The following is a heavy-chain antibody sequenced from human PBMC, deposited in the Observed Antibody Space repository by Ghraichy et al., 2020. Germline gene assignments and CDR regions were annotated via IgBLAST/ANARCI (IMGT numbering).Heavy chain of an antibody. CDR2: ISGSGGST. CDR1: GFTFSSYA. CDR3: AKEVFPSWFGETPPAFDI. D-gene: IGHD3-10*01. Sequence: GGSLRLSCAASGFTFSSYAMSWVRQAPGKGLEWVSAISGSGGSTYYADSVKGRFTISRDNSKNTLYLQMNSLRAEDTAVYYCAKEVFPSWFGETPPAFDIWGQGTMVTVSS. V-gene: IGHV3-23*01. J-gene: IGHJ3*02.